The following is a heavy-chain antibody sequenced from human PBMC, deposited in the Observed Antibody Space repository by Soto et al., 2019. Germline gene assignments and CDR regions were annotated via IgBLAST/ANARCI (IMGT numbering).Heavy chain of an antibody. Sequence: VQLVESGGGEVQPGRSLRLSCAASGFTYTDFALHWVRQAPGKGLEWVAIISYDGSDKYYADSVKGRFAISRDNPKNTLYLEMNSLKPEDAAVYFCAGRAWDSYYAIDAWGQGTTVTVFS. CDR3: AGRAWDSYYAIDA. J-gene: IGHJ6*02. V-gene: IGHV3-30*09. CDR2: ISYDGSDK. D-gene: IGHD3-22*01. CDR1: GFTYTDFA.